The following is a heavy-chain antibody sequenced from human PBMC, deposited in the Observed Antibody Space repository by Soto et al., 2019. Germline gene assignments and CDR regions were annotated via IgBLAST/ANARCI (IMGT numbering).Heavy chain of an antibody. CDR1: GFTFSSYG. V-gene: IGHV3-33*06. J-gene: IGHJ3*02. CDR2: IWYDGSNK. Sequence: SGGSLRLSCAASGFTFSSYGMHWVRQAPGKGLEWVAVIWYDGSNKYYADSVKGRFTISRDNSKNTLYLQMNSLRAEDTAVYYCAKECRSYRGNYGAFDISGQATMVSVSS. D-gene: IGHD1-26*01. CDR3: AKECRSYRGNYGAFDI.